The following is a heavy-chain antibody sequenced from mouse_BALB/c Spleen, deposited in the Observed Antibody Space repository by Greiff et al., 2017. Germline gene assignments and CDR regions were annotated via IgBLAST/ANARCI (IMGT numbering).Heavy chain of an antibody. D-gene: IGHD2-2*01. CDR1: GYAFTNYL. V-gene: IGHV1-54*01. Sequence: VQLQQSGAELVRPGTSVKVSCKASGYAFTNYLIEWVKQRPGQGLEWIGVINPGSGGTNYNEKFKGKATLTADKSSSTAYMQLSSLTSDDSAVFFCAREGGYGDGNYYAMDYWGQGTSVTVSS. J-gene: IGHJ4*01. CDR2: INPGSGGT. CDR3: AREGGYGDGNYYAMDY.